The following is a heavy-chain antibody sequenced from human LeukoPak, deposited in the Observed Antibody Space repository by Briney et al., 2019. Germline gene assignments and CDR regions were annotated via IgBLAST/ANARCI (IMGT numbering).Heavy chain of an antibody. CDR3: AKDTSSSWYVSYYYYGMDV. Sequence: GRSLRLSCAASGFTFSSYGMHWVRQAPGKGLEGVAVISYDGSNKYYADSVKGRFTISRDNSKNTLYLQMNSLRAEDTAVYYCAKDTSSSWYVSYYYYGMDVWGQGTTVTVSS. CDR1: GFTFSSYG. V-gene: IGHV3-30*18. D-gene: IGHD6-13*01. CDR2: ISYDGSNK. J-gene: IGHJ6*02.